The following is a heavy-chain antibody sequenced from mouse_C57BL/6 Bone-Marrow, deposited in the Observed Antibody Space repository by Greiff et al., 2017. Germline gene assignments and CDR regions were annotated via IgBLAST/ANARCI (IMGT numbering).Heavy chain of an antibody. CDR1: GYTFTGYW. V-gene: IGHV1-55*01. CDR3: ARTYESNYCYFDV. Sequence: VQLQQPGAELVKPGASVKMSCKASGYTFTGYWITWVKQRPGQGLEWIGDIYPGSGSTNYNEKFKSKATLTVDTSSSTAYMELSSLTSEDSAVYYCARTYESNYCYFDVWGTGTTVTVSS. CDR2: IYPGSGST. J-gene: IGHJ1*03. D-gene: IGHD2-5*01.